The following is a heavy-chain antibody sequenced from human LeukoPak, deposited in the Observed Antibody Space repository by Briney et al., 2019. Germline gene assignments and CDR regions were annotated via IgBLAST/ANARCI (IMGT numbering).Heavy chain of an antibody. CDR2: IWYDGSNK. CDR1: GFTFSSYG. Sequence: GGPLRLSCAASGFTFSSYGMHWVRQAPGKGLEWVAVIWYDGSNKYYADSVKGRFTISRDNSKNTLYLQMNSLRAEDTVVYYCARGPERLYGYYGMDVWGQGTTVTVSS. CDR3: ARGPERLYGYYGMDV. J-gene: IGHJ6*02. D-gene: IGHD2-8*01. V-gene: IGHV3-33*01.